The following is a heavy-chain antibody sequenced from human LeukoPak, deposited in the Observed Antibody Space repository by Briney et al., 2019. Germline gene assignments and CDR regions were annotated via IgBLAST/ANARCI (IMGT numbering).Heavy chain of an antibody. CDR2: VSGSGGTT. D-gene: IGHD6-13*01. Sequence: PGGTLRLSCAASGFIFSNYGMSWVRQAPGEGLEWVSGVSGSGGTTYYADSVKGRFTISRDNSKNTLYLQMNSLRAEDTAVYYCAKGDSSSWPYYFDYWGQGTLVTVSS. J-gene: IGHJ4*02. V-gene: IGHV3-23*01. CDR1: GFIFSNYG. CDR3: AKGDSSSWPYYFDY.